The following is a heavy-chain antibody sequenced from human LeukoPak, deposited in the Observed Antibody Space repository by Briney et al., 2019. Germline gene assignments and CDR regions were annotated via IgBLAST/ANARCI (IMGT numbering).Heavy chain of an antibody. CDR1: GFTLSSCA. Sequence: GGSLRLSCAASGFTLSSCAMTWVRQAPGRGLEWVSSVDGGGGGTYYADSVKGRFTISRDNSKDTLYLQMNGLRAEDTAVYFCAKQSAGSAAWYSLHYDFWGQGTLVTVSS. V-gene: IGHV3-23*01. CDR3: AKQSAGSAAWYSLHYDF. CDR2: VDGGGGGT. D-gene: IGHD6-13*01. J-gene: IGHJ4*02.